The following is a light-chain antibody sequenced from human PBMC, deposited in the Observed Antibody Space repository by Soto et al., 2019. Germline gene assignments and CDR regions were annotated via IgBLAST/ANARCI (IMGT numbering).Light chain of an antibody. V-gene: IGLV2-23*01. CDR2: EGI. CDR1: SSDIGTYNL. J-gene: IGLJ1*01. CDR3: CSYAGSGTDTSV. Sequence: QSALTQPASVSGSPGQSITISCTGTSSDIGTYNLVSWYQHYPGKAPKLMIYEGIKRPSGVSNRFSGSKSGNTAFLTISGLQAEDEADYYYCSYAGSGTDTSVFGSGTKVTVL.